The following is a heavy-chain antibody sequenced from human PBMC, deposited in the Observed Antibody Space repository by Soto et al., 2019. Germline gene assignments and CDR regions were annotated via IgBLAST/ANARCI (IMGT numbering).Heavy chain of an antibody. CDR3: ATSQKGYNWNYFDH. CDR2: VFYTGFT. CDR1: GASISGSYYY. D-gene: IGHD1-20*01. Sequence: SETLSLTCAVSGASISGSYYYWAWLRQSPGKGPEWIGSVFYTGFTSYNPSLESRVSVSVNTSKSQFSLKLSAVTAADTAVYYCATSQKGYNWNYFDHWGQGALVTVSS. V-gene: IGHV4-39*01. J-gene: IGHJ4*02.